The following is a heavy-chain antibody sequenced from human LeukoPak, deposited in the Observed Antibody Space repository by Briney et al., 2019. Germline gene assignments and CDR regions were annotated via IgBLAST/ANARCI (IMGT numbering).Heavy chain of an antibody. Sequence: GGSLRLSCAASGFTFSSYGMHWVRQAPGKGLEWVAFIRYDGSNKYYADSVKGRFTISRDNSKNTLYLQMNSLRAEDTAVYYCAKDRSSVYYYYYMDVWGKGTTVTVSS. D-gene: IGHD6-13*01. CDR1: GFTFSSYG. CDR2: IRYDGSNK. CDR3: AKDRSSVYYYYYMDV. J-gene: IGHJ6*03. V-gene: IGHV3-30*02.